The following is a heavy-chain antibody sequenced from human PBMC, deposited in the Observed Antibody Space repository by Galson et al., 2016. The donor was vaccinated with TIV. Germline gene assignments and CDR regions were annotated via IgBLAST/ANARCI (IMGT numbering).Heavy chain of an antibody. J-gene: IGHJ4*02. V-gene: IGHV1-69*04. CDR3: SSASHLVPTVHHY. D-gene: IGHD3-3*02. CDR1: GGTFSSYD. CDR2: INPAVGLI. Sequence: SVKVSCKASGGTFSSYDISWLRQIPGQGFEWMGRINPAVGLIKYAERFQGRFTITAAYMELSSLRSEDTAVYYCSSASHLVPTVHHYWGQGTLVPVPS.